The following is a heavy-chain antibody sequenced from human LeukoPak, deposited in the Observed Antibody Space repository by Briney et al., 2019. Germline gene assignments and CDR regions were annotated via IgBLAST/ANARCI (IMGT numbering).Heavy chain of an antibody. CDR1: GFTFDDYG. D-gene: IGHD3-10*01. CDR3: ARGARITMVRGVIITSYYYYYMGV. J-gene: IGHJ6*03. V-gene: IGHV3-20*04. Sequence: SGGTLRLSCAASGFTFDDYGMSWVRQAPGKGLEWVSGINWNGGSTVYADSVKGRFTISRDNAKNSPYLQMNSLRAEDTALYYCARGARITMVRGVIITSYYYYYMGVWGKGTTVTVSS. CDR2: INWNGGST.